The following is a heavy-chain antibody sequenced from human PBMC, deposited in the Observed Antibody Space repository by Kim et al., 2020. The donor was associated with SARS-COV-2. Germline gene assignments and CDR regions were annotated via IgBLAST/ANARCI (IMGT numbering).Heavy chain of an antibody. Sequence: YAQNFQGRVTITADESTITAYMELSSLCSEDTAVYYCARRDIAARTFDYWGQGTLVTVS. D-gene: IGHD6-6*01. J-gene: IGHJ4*02. CDR3: ARRDIAARTFDY. V-gene: IGHV1-69*01.